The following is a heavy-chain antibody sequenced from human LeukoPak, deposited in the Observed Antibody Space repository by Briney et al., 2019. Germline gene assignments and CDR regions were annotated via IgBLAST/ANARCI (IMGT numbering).Heavy chain of an antibody. V-gene: IGHV3-23*01. D-gene: IGHD6-13*01. Sequence: QTGGSLRLSCAASGLTFKNYAMSWVRQAPGKGLEWVSVISGSTGRTYYADSVKGRFTISRDNSKNTLYLQMNSLRAEDTAVYYCAKDRVLGAAAWFFDYWGQGTLVTVSS. CDR1: GLTFKNYA. CDR3: AKDRVLGAAAWFFDY. CDR2: ISGSTGRT. J-gene: IGHJ4*02.